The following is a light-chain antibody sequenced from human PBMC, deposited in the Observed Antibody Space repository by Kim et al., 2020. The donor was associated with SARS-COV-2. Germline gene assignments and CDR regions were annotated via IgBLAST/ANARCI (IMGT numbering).Light chain of an antibody. J-gene: IGKJ3*01. CDR3: QRGYITPFT. V-gene: IGKV1-39*01. CDR1: QTITSH. Sequence: DIQMTQSPSSLSASVGDRVTITCRTSQTITSHLNWYQQKPGRAPKLLISAASTLQGGVPSRFSGSGSETDFTLTISSLQPGDFATFFWQRGYITPFTLGPGTKVD. CDR2: AAS.